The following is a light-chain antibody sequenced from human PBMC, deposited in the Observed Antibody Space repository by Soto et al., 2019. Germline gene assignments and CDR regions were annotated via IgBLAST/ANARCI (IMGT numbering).Light chain of an antibody. CDR1: QSISSW. CDR3: QHYHSYPYT. J-gene: IGKJ2*01. V-gene: IGKV1-5*03. CDR2: KAS. Sequence: DIQMTQSPSTLSASVGDRVTITCRASQSISSWLAWYQQKPGKAPNLLIYKASSLESGVPSRFSGSESGTEFTLTISSLQPDDFASYYCQHYHSYPYTFGQGTKLEIK.